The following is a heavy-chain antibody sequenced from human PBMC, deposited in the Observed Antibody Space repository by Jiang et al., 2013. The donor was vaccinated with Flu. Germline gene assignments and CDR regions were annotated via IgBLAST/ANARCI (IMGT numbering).Heavy chain of an antibody. Sequence: GSGLVKPSETLSLTCTVSGGSIGVNYWSWIRQSPGTGLEWIGYIHYSATTNYNPSLKSRVTISRDTSKNQFSLKLSSVTAADTAVYYCARSTTGYSYGSNAFDIWGQGTLVTVSS. J-gene: IGHJ3*02. CDR1: GGSIGVNY. D-gene: IGHD5-18*01. CDR2: IHYSATT. V-gene: IGHV4-59*01. CDR3: ARSTTGYSYGSNAFDI.